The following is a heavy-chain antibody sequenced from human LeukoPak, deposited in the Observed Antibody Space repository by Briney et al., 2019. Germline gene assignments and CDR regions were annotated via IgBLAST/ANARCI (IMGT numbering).Heavy chain of an antibody. D-gene: IGHD1-1*01. CDR3: GRDRHWNQGNFDY. V-gene: IGHV1-2*02. CDR1: GYTLTELS. Sequence: ASVKVSCKVSGYTLTELSMHWVGQAPGQGLEWMGWINPNNGGTNSAQKFQGRVTMTRDTSIGTAYMELNRLTYDDTAVYYCGRDRHWNQGNFDYWGQGTLVTVSS. CDR2: INPNNGGT. J-gene: IGHJ4*02.